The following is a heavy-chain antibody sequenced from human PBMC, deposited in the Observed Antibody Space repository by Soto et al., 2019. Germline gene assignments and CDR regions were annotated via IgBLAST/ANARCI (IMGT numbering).Heavy chain of an antibody. Sequence: QVQLVQSGAEVKKPGASVKVSCTASGYSFTAYNIYWVRQAPGQSPEWLGRINPLSGGTHFAQRFAGRLSLTTDRSISTASMERYGLSSGDTARYCCARGISTDCSTGVCPYHYHHDLDVWGQGTAVTV. CDR1: GYSFTAYN. CDR2: INPLSGGT. CDR3: ARGISTDCSTGVCPYHYHHDLDV. D-gene: IGHD2-8*01. V-gene: IGHV1-2*06. J-gene: IGHJ6*02.